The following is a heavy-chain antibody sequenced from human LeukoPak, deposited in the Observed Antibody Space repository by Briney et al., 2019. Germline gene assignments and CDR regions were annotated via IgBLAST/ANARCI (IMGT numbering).Heavy chain of an antibody. V-gene: IGHV3-33*01. CDR1: RFTFSNYG. CDR2: IWYDGSNK. Sequence: GGSLRLSCAASRFTFSNYGMHWVRQAPGKGLEWVAVIWYDGSNKYYADSVKGRFTISRDNSKNTLYLQMNSLRAEDTAVYYCARESVESAAEVYFDYWGQGTLVTASS. J-gene: IGHJ4*02. D-gene: IGHD6-13*01. CDR3: ARESVESAAEVYFDY.